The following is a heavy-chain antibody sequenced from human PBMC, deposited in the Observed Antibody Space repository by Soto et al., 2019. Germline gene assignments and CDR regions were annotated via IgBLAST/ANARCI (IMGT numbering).Heavy chain of an antibody. CDR1: GYTFTTFG. CDR2: INTDNSDT. V-gene: IGHV1-3*04. Sequence: QVQLVRSGAEAKKPGASVKVSCKTSGYTFTTFGLHWVRQAPGQRLEWMGWINTDNSDTKYSQKFQGRVTVTRDTSANTAYMELSSLRFEDTAVYYCARTSGMAVSGLDLDYWGQGTLVTVSS. D-gene: IGHD6-19*01. J-gene: IGHJ4*02. CDR3: ARTSGMAVSGLDLDY.